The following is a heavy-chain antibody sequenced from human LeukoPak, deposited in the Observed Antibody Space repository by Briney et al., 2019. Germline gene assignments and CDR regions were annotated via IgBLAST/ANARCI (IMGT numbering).Heavy chain of an antibody. CDR2: IENTGRT. Sequence: SETLSLTCIVSGGSITSDYWSWIRQPPGKGLEWLGYIENTGRTEYNPSLMSRITISVDPSKNQFSLNLSSVTAADTAVYYCAPPPYYYEANGYSVAWGQGTLVTVSS. V-gene: IGHV4-59*12. J-gene: IGHJ5*02. CDR3: APPPYYYEANGYSVA. D-gene: IGHD3-22*01. CDR1: GGSITSDY.